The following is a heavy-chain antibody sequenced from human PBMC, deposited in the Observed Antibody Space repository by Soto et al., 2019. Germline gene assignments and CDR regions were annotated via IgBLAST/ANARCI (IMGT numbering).Heavy chain of an antibody. V-gene: IGHV1-58*01. CDR3: AADPGTGTTVPFDY. CDR2: IVVGSGNT. Sequence: GASVKVSCKASGFTFTSSAVQWVRQARGQRLEWIGWIVVGSGNTNYAQKFQERVTITRDMSTSIAYMELSSLRSEDTAVYYCAADPGTGTTVPFDYWGQGTLVTVSS. D-gene: IGHD1-7*01. CDR1: GFTFTSSA. J-gene: IGHJ4*02.